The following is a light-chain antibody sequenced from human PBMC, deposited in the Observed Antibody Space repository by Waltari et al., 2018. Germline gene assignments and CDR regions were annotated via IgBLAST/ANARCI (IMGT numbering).Light chain of an antibody. J-gene: IGLJ3*02. Sequence: ALTQPPSVSGSPGQSVTISCSGSSSYIGTYDYVSWYQQHTAKAPKLIICDVRKRPSGVSARFSGSKSGNTASLTISGLQTEDEADYYCNSYAGNNNWVFGGGTRLTVV. CDR2: DVR. CDR1: SSYIGTYDY. CDR3: NSYAGNNNWV. V-gene: IGLV2-8*01.